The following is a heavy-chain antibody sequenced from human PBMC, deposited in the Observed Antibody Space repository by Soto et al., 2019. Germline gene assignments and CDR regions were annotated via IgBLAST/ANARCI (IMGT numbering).Heavy chain of an antibody. CDR1: GGSISSYY. J-gene: IGHJ5*02. Sequence: SETLSLTCTVSGGSISSYYWSWIRQSAGKGLEWIGRIYSSGSTNYNPSLKSRVSMSVDTSKNQFSLKLSSVAAADTAVYYCAREAITIFGELRVVPWGHGTLVTVSS. CDR3: AREAITIFGELRVVP. CDR2: IYSSGST. D-gene: IGHD3-3*01. V-gene: IGHV4-4*07.